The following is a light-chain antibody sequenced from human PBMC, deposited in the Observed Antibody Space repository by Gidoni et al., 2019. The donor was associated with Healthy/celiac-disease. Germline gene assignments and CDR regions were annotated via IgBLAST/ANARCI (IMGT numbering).Light chain of an antibody. CDR3: QQYYSTPGT. CDR1: QSVVYSSNNKNY. CDR2: WAS. Sequence: DIVMTQSPDSLAVSLGERATINCKSSQSVVYSSNNKNYLTWYQQKPGQPPKLLIYWASTRESGVPDRFSGSGSGTDFTLTISSLQAEDVAVYYCQQYYSTPGTFGQGTKLEIK. V-gene: IGKV4-1*01. J-gene: IGKJ2*01.